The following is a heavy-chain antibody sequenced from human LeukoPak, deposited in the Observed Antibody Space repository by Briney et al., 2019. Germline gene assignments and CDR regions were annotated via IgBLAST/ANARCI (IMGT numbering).Heavy chain of an antibody. CDR2: ISRGSSYI. J-gene: IGHJ4*02. CDR3: ARDVLAVTGMGVALDY. D-gene: IGHD6-19*01. CDR1: GFTFSSYS. V-gene: IGHV3-21*01. Sequence: GGSLRLSCAASGFTFSSYSMNWVRQAPGKGLEWVSSISRGSSYIYYADSVKGRFTISRDNAKNSLYLQMNSLRAEDTAVYYCARDVLAVTGMGVALDYWGQGTLVTVSS.